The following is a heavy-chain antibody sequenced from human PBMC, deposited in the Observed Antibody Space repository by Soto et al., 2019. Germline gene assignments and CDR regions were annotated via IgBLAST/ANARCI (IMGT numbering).Heavy chain of an antibody. J-gene: IGHJ6*02. CDR2: IYYSGST. V-gene: IGHV4-31*03. D-gene: IGHD3-22*01. Sequence: QVQLQESGPGLVKPSQTLSLTCTVSGGSISSGGYYWSWIRQHPGKGLEWIGDIYYSGSTYYNPSLKSRVPISVDTSKNHYALKLSSVTAADTAVYYCAREPNYYYDSSGYYPGYGMDVWGQGTTVTVSS. CDR3: AREPNYYYDSSGYYPGYGMDV. CDR1: GGSISSGGYY.